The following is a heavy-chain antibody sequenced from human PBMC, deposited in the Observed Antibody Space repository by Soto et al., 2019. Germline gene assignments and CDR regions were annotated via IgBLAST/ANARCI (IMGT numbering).Heavy chain of an antibody. CDR3: ARDLRSSSSGGY. CDR1: GFTVSSNY. D-gene: IGHD6-6*01. Sequence: GGSLRLSCAASGFTVSSNYMSWVRQAPGKGLEWVSVIYSGGSTYYADSVKGRFTISRDNSKNTLYLQMNSLRAEDTAVYYCARDLRSSSSGGYWGQGTLVTVSS. V-gene: IGHV3-66*01. J-gene: IGHJ4*02. CDR2: IYSGGST.